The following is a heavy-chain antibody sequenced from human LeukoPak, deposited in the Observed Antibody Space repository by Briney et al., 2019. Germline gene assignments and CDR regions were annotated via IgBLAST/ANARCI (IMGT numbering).Heavy chain of an antibody. J-gene: IGHJ6*02. CDR3: ARHLGYGDYYYYGMDV. V-gene: IGHV4-59*01. D-gene: IGHD4-17*01. CDR2: IYYSGST. Sequence: PSETLSLTCTVSGGSIRNYYWSWIRQPPGKGLEWIGYIYYSGSTNYNPSLKSRVTTSVDTSKNQFSLKLSSVTAADTAVYYCARHLGYGDYYYYGMDVWGQGTTVTVSS. CDR1: GGSIRNYY.